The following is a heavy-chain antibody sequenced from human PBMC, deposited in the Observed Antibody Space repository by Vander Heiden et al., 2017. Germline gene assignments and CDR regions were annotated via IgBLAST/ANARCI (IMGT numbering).Heavy chain of an antibody. CDR3: ARRVAASSTGGNFDS. Sequence: DVQLVESGGGLVQTGGSLRLFCAASGFTFSRNWMVWVSQAPGKGLEWVAKIKQDGSEKYYVDSVKGRFTISRDNAKNSLYLQMNSLRVEDTAVYYCARRVAASSTGGNFDSWGQGTLLTVSS. J-gene: IGHJ4*02. V-gene: IGHV3-7*01. CDR2: IKQDGSEK. CDR1: GFTFSRNW. D-gene: IGHD2-8*02.